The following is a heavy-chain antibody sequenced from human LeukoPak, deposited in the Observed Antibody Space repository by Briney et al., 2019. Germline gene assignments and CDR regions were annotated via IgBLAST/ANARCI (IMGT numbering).Heavy chain of an antibody. CDR2: ISGSGGT. CDR3: AKEWIKE. Sequence: GGSLRLSCAVSGFTFRIYAMTCVRQAPGKGLEWVSSISGSGGTYYADSVKGRFTISRDNSKNTLYLQMNSLRAEDTAVYYCAKEWIKEGGQGTLVTVSS. V-gene: IGHV3-23*01. J-gene: IGHJ4*02. CDR1: GFTFRIYA. D-gene: IGHD5-12*01.